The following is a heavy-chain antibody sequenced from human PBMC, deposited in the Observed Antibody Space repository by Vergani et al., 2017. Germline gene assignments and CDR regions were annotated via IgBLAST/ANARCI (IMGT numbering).Heavy chain of an antibody. D-gene: IGHD6-19*01. V-gene: IGHV4-34*01. CDR2: INHSGST. CDR1: GGSFSGYY. J-gene: IGHJ6*03. CDR3: ARDSLESSGRWGNYYYDYMDV. Sequence: QVQLQQWGAGLLKPSETLSLTCAVYGGSFSGYYWSWIRQPPGKGLEWIGEINHSGSTNYNPSLKSRVTISVDTSKNQFSLKVRSVTAADTAVYYCARDSLESSGRWGNYYYDYMDVWGKGTTVTVSS.